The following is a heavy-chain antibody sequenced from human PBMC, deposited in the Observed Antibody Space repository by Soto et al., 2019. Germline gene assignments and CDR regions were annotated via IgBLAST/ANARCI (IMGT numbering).Heavy chain of an antibody. V-gene: IGHV1-18*01. CDR1: GYTFTNYG. D-gene: IGHD3-22*01. J-gene: IGHJ4*01. Sequence: ASVKVSCKASGYTFTNYGISWIRQAPGQGLEWMWWLSVVNPNTHYAHKFQCRVTMTRDTNTTTAHLEWRTLSSDDAAIYYGARETRKFYETYSYDRSSGFDPWSQGKLVPVTS. CDR3: ARETRKFYETYSYDRSSGFDP. CDR2: LSVVNPNT.